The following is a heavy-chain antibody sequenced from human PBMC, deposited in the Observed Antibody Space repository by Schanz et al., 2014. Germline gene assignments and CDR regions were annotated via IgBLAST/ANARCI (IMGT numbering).Heavy chain of an antibody. V-gene: IGHV3-23*04. D-gene: IGHD5-18*01. Sequence: EVQLVESGGGLVQPGGSLRLSCAASGFTFRGYAMSWVRQAPGRGLEWVSALSEGGGGTHYADSVKGRFTISRDNAKNTVYLQMNSLRAEDTAVYYCVRVSFADPRLYRGMDRDIDYWGQGTLVTVSS. J-gene: IGHJ4*02. CDR2: LSEGGGGT. CDR3: VRVSFADPRLYRGMDRDIDY. CDR1: GFTFRGYA.